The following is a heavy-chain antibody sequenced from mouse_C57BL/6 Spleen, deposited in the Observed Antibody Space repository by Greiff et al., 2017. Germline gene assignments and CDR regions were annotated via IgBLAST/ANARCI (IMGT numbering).Heavy chain of an antibody. CDR2: ISGGGGNT. V-gene: IGHV5-9*01. CDR1: GFTFSSYT. Sequence: EVQGVESGGGLVKPGGSLQLSCAASGFTFSSYTMSWVRQTPEKRLEWVATISGGGGNTYYPDSVKGRFTISRDNAKNTLYLQMSSLRSEDTALYYCARQGDYDFPFAYWGQGTLVTVSA. J-gene: IGHJ3*01. CDR3: ARQGDYDFPFAY. D-gene: IGHD2-4*01.